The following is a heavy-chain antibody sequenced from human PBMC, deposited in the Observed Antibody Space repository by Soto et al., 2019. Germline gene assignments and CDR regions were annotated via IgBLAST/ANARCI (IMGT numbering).Heavy chain of an antibody. CDR3: ARGEIRGPAVATAHDY. CDR1: GFTFSSYG. V-gene: IGHV3-33*01. Sequence: QVQLVESGGGVVQPGRSLRLSCAASGFTFSSYGMHWVRQAPGKGLEWVAVIWYDGSNKYYADSVKGRFTISRDNSKNTLYLQMNSLRAEDTAVYYCARGEIRGPAVATAHDYWGQGTLVTVSS. D-gene: IGHD5-12*01. J-gene: IGHJ4*02. CDR2: IWYDGSNK.